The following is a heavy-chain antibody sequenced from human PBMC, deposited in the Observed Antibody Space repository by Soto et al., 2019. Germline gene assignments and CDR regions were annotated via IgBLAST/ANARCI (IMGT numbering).Heavy chain of an antibody. CDR3: ANDNGDYGDY. D-gene: IGHD4-17*01. J-gene: IGHJ4*02. V-gene: IGHV3-30*18. CDR2: ISYDGSNK. Sequence: PGGSLRLSCAASGFTFSSYGMHWVRQDPGKGLEWVAVISYDGSNKYYADSVKGRFTISRDNSKNTLYLQMNSLRAEDTAVYYCANDNGDYGDYWGQGTLVTVSS. CDR1: GFTFSSYG.